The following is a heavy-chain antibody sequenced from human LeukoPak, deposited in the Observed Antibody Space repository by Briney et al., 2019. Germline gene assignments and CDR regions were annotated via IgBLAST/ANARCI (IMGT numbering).Heavy chain of an antibody. Sequence: SETLSLTCTVSGGSMSSYYWSWIPQPPGKGLEWIGYIYYSGSTKYNPSLKSQVTISVDTSKNQFSLKLSSVTAADTAVYYCARTANRFDPWGQGTLVTVSS. CDR3: ARTANRFDP. CDR2: IYYSGST. CDR1: GGSMSSYY. J-gene: IGHJ5*02. V-gene: IGHV4-59*01. D-gene: IGHD5-18*01.